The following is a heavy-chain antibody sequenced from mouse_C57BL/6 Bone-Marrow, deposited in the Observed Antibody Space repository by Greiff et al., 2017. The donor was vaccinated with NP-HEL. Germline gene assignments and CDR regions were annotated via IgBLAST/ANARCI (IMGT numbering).Heavy chain of an antibody. CDR2: ISGGGGNT. CDR1: GFTFSSYT. Sequence: EVHLVESGGGLVKPGGSLKLSCAASGFTFSSYTMSWVRQTPEKRLEWVATISGGGGNTYYPASVKGRFTISRDNAKNTLYLQMSSLRSEDTALYYCAREIITTVVAPFAYWGQGTLVTVSA. V-gene: IGHV5-9*01. D-gene: IGHD1-1*01. CDR3: AREIITTVVAPFAY. J-gene: IGHJ3*01.